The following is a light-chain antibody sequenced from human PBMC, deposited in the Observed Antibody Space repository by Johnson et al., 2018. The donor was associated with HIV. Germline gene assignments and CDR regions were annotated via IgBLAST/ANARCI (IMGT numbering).Light chain of an antibody. CDR1: SCDIGNNY. CDR2: DNN. J-gene: IGLJ1*01. V-gene: IGLV1-51*01. CDR3: GTWDSSLSAPYV. Sequence: QSVLTQPPSVSAAPGQKVSISCSGNSCDIGNNYVSSHQQLPGTAHKLLIYDNNKRPSGIPDRFSGSKSGTSATLGITGLQTGDEADYYCGTWDSSLSAPYVFGTGTRLTVL.